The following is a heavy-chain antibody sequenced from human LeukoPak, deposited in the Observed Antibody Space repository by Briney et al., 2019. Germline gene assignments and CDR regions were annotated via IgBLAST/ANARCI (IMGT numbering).Heavy chain of an antibody. CDR3: ARDRYYYDSSGYYNDY. D-gene: IGHD3-22*01. J-gene: IGHJ4*02. Sequence: ASVKVSFKASGYTFTIYGISWVRQAPGQGLEWMGWISAYNGNTNYAQKLQGRVTMTTDTSTSTAYMELRSLRSDDTAVYYCARDRYYYDSSGYYNDYWGQGTLVTVSS. CDR2: ISAYNGNT. V-gene: IGHV1-18*01. CDR1: GYTFTIYG.